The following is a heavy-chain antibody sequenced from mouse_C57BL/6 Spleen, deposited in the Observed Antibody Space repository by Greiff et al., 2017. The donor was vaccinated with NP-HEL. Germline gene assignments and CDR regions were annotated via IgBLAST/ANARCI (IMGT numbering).Heavy chain of an antibody. CDR3: ARNLGSYYGRDAMDY. CDR1: GFSLTSYG. J-gene: IGHJ4*01. D-gene: IGHD1-1*01. V-gene: IGHV2-2*01. Sequence: VQLQESGPGLVQPSQSLSITCTVSGFSLTSYGVHWVRQSPGKGLEWLGVLWSGGSTDYNAAFISRLSISKDNSKSQVFFKMNSLQADDTAIYYCARNLGSYYGRDAMDYWGQGTSVTVSS. CDR2: LWSGGST.